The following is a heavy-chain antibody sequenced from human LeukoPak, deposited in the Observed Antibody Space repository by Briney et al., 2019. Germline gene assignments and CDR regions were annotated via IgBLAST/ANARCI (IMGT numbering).Heavy chain of an antibody. V-gene: IGHV1-69*04. Sequence: SVKVSCKASGGTFSSYAISWVRQAPGQGLEWMGRIIPILGIANYAQKFQGRVTITADKSTSTVYMELSSLRSEDTAVYYCARDGIAAAGTYHYYYYYMDVWGKGTTVTVSS. CDR3: ARDGIAAAGTYHYYYYYMDV. CDR1: GGTFSSYA. D-gene: IGHD6-13*01. J-gene: IGHJ6*03. CDR2: IIPILGIA.